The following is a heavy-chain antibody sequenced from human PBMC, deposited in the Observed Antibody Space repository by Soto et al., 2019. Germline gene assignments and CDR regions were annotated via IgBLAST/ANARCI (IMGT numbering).Heavy chain of an antibody. CDR3: ATTTPFEGDYQYYHYYGIDV. V-gene: IGHV1-24*01. J-gene: IGHJ6*02. CDR1: GYTLTELS. CDR2: FDPEDGET. D-gene: IGHD4-17*01. Sequence: QVQLVQSGAEVKKPGASVKVSCKVSGYTLTELSMHWVRQAPGKGLERLGGFDPEDGETNYAQKFQGRVTMTEDTSTDTAYMELSSLRSEDTAVYYCATTTPFEGDYQYYHYYGIDVRGEESTVTVS.